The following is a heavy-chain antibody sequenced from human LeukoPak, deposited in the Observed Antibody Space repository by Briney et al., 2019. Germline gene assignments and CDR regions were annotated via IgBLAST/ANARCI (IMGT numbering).Heavy chain of an antibody. CDR1: GFSISTYY. CDR2: IHSSGNT. Sequence: SETLSLTCTVSGFSISTYYWSWFRQPAGKGLEWIGRIHSSGNTNYNPSLQGRVSLSIDTSQNQFSLGLTSLTAADTAVYFCARDVGKAYWGQGLLAIVSS. CDR3: ARDVGKAY. J-gene: IGHJ4*02. V-gene: IGHV4-4*07. D-gene: IGHD4-23*01.